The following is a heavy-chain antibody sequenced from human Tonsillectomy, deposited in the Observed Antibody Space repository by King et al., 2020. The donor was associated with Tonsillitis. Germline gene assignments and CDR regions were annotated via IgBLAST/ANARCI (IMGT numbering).Heavy chain of an antibody. Sequence: VQLVESGGGLVQPGGSLRLSCAASGFTFNTFWMSWVRQAPGGGLEWVANINQDGSEKYYVDSVKGRFTFSRENAKNSLYLQMNSLRAEDTAVYYWARLSDYYGSGKYYNEGFDYWGQGTLVTVSS. V-gene: IGHV3-7*04. D-gene: IGHD3-10*01. CDR2: INQDGSEK. CDR1: GFTFNTFW. CDR3: ARLSDYYGSGKYYNEGFDY. J-gene: IGHJ4*02.